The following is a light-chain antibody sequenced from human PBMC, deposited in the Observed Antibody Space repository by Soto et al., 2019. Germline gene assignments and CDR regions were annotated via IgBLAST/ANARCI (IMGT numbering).Light chain of an antibody. CDR1: NSNIRGSY. J-gene: IGLJ3*02. CDR3: AAWDDSLSGWV. CDR2: RNT. Sequence: QAVVTQPPSASGTPGQRVTISCSRGNSNIRGSYVYWYQQLPGTAPKLLIYRNTQRPSGVPDRFSGSKSGTSASLAISGLRSEDEADYYCAAWDDSLSGWVFGGGTKLTVL. V-gene: IGLV1-47*01.